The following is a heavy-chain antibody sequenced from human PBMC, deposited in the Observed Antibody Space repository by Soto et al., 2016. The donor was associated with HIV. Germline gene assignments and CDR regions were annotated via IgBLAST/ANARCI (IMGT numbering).Heavy chain of an antibody. J-gene: IGHJ1*01. CDR2: IWYDGSSA. Sequence: VQLVESGGGVVQPGRSLRLSCAASGFTFKSYGMHWVRQPPGKGLEWVAVIWYDGSSAYYGDSVKGRFTVSRDNSKNRMYLQMNSLKAEDTAVYYCVRGGDGVISIFLTYWGLGNLVYRLR. V-gene: IGHV3-33*01. CDR3: VRGGDGVISIFLTY. D-gene: IGHD3-9*01. CDR1: GFTFKSYG.